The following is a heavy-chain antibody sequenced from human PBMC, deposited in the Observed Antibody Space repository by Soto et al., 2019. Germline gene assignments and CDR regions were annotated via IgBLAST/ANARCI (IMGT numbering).Heavy chain of an antibody. V-gene: IGHV3-9*01. CDR1: GFPFDDYA. D-gene: IGHD1-7*01. CDR2: ISWNSGSI. J-gene: IGHJ6*02. CDR3: AKGGTTFNYYYYGMDV. Sequence: GGSLILACAASGFPFDDYAMHGVRQAPGKGLEWVSGISWNSGSIGYADSVKGRFTISRDNAKNSLYLQMNSLRAEDTALYYCAKGGTTFNYYYYGMDVWGQGTTVTVSS.